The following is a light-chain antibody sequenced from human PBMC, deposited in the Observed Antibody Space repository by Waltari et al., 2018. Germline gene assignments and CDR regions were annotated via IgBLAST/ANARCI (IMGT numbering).Light chain of an antibody. J-gene: IGKJ5*01. CDR2: DAS. V-gene: IGKV1-39*01. CDR3: QQSYSPPFT. CDR1: RGIDSN. Sequence: DIQMTQSPSSLSTSVGDRVTITCRASRGIDSNLNWYQQRPGRAPKLLIYDASTLQREVPTRFSGGGIGTDFNLTINNLQPEDFATYFCQQSYSPPFTFGQGTRLEI.